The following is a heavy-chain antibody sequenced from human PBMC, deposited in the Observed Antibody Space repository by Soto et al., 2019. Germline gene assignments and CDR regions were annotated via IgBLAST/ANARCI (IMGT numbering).Heavy chain of an antibody. CDR3: ATDIEGTVRYSRMDV. Sequence: GGSLRLSCAASGFTFSSYGMHWVRQAPGKGLEWVAVISYDGSNKYYADSVKGRFTISRDNSKNTLYLQMNSLRAEDTVGYYCATDIEGTVRYSRMDVWGQGTTVTVSS. J-gene: IGHJ6*02. CDR1: GFTFSSYG. D-gene: IGHD1-1*01. CDR2: ISYDGSNK. V-gene: IGHV3-30*03.